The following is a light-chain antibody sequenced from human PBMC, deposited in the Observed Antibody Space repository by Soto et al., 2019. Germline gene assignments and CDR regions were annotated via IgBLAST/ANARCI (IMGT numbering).Light chain of an antibody. CDR3: ASYTGGRTVV. V-gene: IGLV2-11*01. CDR2: HVG. CDR1: SSDVRGYEY. Sequence: QSALTQPRSVSGSPGQSVTISCSGTSSDVRGYEYVSWYQQHPGKAPRLLIYHVGHRPSGVADRFSGTKSGTTASLTSAGLEADDEAEYGSASYTGGRTVVFGGGTKLTGL. J-gene: IGLJ2*01.